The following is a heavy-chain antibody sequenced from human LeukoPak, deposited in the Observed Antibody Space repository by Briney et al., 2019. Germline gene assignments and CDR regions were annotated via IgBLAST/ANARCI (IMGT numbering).Heavy chain of an antibody. CDR3: ARDRGSSGWEIIDY. J-gene: IGHJ4*02. V-gene: IGHV3-20*04. CDR2: INWNGGST. Sequence: PGGSLRLSCAASGFTFDDYGMSWVRQAPGRGLEWVSGINWNGGSTGYADSVKGRFTISRDNAKNSLYLQMNSLRAEDTALYYCARDRGSSGWEIIDYWGQGTLVTVSS. D-gene: IGHD6-19*01. CDR1: GFTFDDYG.